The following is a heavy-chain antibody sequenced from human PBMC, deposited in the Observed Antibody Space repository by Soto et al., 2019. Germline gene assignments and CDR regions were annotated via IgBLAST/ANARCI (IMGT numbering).Heavy chain of an antibody. CDR3: AKPLIAAAGNYYYYGMDV. J-gene: IGHJ6*04. CDR2: VSPGDSDT. V-gene: IGHV5-51*01. Sequence: PVEPLNISCKGSGYSFTTYWIGWVRQMPGKGLQWMGIVSPGDSDTRYSPSLQGQVTISADKSISTAYLQWGSLEASDTAVYYCAKPLIAAAGNYYYYGMDVWGEGTTVTVSS. CDR1: GYSFTTYW. D-gene: IGHD6-13*01.